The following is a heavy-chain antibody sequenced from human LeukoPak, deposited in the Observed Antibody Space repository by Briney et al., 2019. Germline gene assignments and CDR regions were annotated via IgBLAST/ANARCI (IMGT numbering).Heavy chain of an antibody. CDR2: INTDDGST. CDR3: LTIVETDFDVFDI. V-gene: IGHV3-74*01. J-gene: IGHJ3*02. Sequence: GGSLRLSCAASGFTFRKYWLHWVRQAPGKGLVWVSRINTDDGSTSYADSVKGRFTISRDNAKSTLYLQMNSLRAKDTAVYYCLTIVETDFDVFDICGQGTKVTVSS. CDR1: GFTFRKYW. D-gene: IGHD2-21*01.